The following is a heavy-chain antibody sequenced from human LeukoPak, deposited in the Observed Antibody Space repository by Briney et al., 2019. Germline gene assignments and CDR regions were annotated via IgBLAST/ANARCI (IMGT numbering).Heavy chain of an antibody. CDR1: GFTFSDYY. Sequence: GGSLRLSCAASGFTFSDYYMSWIRQAPGKGLEWVAVISYDGSNKYYADSVKGRFTISRDNSKNTLYLQMNSLRAEDTAVYYCAKARSKVGVVVTAITHHWGQGTLVTVSS. J-gene: IGHJ5*02. CDR3: AKARSKVGVVVTAITHH. V-gene: IGHV3-30*18. D-gene: IGHD2-21*02. CDR2: ISYDGSNK.